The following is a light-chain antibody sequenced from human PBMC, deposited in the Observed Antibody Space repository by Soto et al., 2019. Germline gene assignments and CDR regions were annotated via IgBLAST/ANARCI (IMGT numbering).Light chain of an antibody. V-gene: IGKV1-27*01. J-gene: IGKJ3*01. CDR1: QGISNY. CDR2: AAS. Sequence: DIQMTQSPSSLSASVGDRVTITCRASQGISNYLAWYQQKPGKVPKLLIYAASTLQSGVPSRFSGSGSGTDFTLTISSLQPEDVATYYCQKYNSAPSFTVGPGTKVEIK. CDR3: QKYNSAPSFT.